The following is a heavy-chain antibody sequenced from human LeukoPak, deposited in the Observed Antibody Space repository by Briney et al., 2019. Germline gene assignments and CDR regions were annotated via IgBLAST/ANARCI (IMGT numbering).Heavy chain of an antibody. Sequence: GGSLRLSCAASEFAFSIYGMHWVRQAPGKGLEFVSAISSNGVSTYYANSVKGRFTISRDNSKNTLYLQMGSLRADDMAVYYCARDSSTKGGGAFDIWGHGTMVTVSS. CDR1: EFAFSIYG. CDR2: ISSNGVST. CDR3: ARDSSTKGGGAFDI. V-gene: IGHV3-64*01. J-gene: IGHJ3*02. D-gene: IGHD3-16*01.